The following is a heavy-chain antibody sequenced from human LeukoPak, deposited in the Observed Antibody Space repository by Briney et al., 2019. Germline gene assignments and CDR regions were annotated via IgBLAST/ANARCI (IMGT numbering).Heavy chain of an antibody. J-gene: IGHJ6*03. D-gene: IGHD2-21*02. CDR2: IYPGDSDI. V-gene: IGHV5-51*01. CDR1: GYSFTNYW. CDR3: ARGVGDPHYFYYYYMDV. Sequence: GESLKISCKGSGYSFTNYWIGWVRQMPGKGLELMGIIYPGDSDITYSPSFQGQVTISADKSISTAYLQWSSLKASDTAMYYCARGVGDPHYFYYYYMDVWGKGSTVTDSS.